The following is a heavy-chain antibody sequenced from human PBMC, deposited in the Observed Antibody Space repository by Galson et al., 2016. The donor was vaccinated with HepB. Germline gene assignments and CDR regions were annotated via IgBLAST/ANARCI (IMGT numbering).Heavy chain of an antibody. CDR3: ATSYSYGWGSYLPPNYFDY. J-gene: IGHJ4*02. CDR2: ISGSSSTI. CDR1: GFAFNTYS. Sequence: SLRLSCAASGFAFNTYSINWVRQAPGRGLEWGSSISGSSSTISYADSVQCRFTISRDNARNSLYLQMDRLRDEDTAVYYCATSYSYGWGSYLPPNYFDYWGQGTLVTVSS. V-gene: IGHV3-48*02. D-gene: IGHD3-10*01.